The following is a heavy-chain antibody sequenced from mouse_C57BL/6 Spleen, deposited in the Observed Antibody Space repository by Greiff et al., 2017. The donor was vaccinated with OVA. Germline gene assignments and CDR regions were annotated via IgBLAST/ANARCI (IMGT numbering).Heavy chain of an antibody. V-gene: IGHV5-12*01. CDR2: ISNGGGST. CDR3: ARQRGLRRGSYAMDY. D-gene: IGHD2-4*01. Sequence: EVQLVESGGGLVQPGGSLKLSCAASGFTFSDYYMYWVRQTPEKRLEWVAYISNGGGSTYYPDTVKGRFTISRDNAKNTLYLQMSRLKSEDTAMYYCARQRGLRRGSYAMDYWGQGTSVTVSS. CDR1: GFTFSDYY. J-gene: IGHJ4*01.